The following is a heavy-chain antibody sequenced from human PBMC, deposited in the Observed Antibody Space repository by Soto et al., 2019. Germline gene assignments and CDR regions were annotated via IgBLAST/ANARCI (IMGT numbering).Heavy chain of an antibody. D-gene: IGHD5-18*01. J-gene: IGHJ4*02. CDR2: IYYSGST. CDR1: GGSISSYY. Sequence: SETLSLTCTVSGGSISSYYWSWIRQPPGKGLEWIGYIYYSGSTNYNPSLKSRVTISVDTSKNQFSLKLSSVTAADTAVYYCARGNSYGYTDYWGQGPLVTVSS. V-gene: IGHV4-59*01. CDR3: ARGNSYGYTDY.